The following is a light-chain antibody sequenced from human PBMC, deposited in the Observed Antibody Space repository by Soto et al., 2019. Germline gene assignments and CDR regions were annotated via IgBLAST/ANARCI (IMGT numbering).Light chain of an antibody. V-gene: IGKV1-39*01. CDR3: QQSYSTPPFT. CDR1: QDVSSY. Sequence: DIQLTQSPSPLSASVGDRVSITCRTSQDVSSYLNWYQPKPGKAPKPLVYEASTLESGVPSRFIGSESGTDFILTISSLQPPDSATYYCQQSYSTPPFTFGPGTRVDI. CDR2: EAS. J-gene: IGKJ3*01.